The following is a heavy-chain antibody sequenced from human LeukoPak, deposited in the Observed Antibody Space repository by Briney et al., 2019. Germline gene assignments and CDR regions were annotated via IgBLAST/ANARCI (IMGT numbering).Heavy chain of an antibody. CDR3: ARDTAPNYDFWSGYYPYYYMDV. Sequence: ASVKVSCKASGYTFTGYYMHWVRQAPGQGLEWMGWINPNSGGTNYAQKFQGRVTMTRDTSISTAYMELSRLRSDDTAVYYCARDTAPNYDFWSGYYPYYYMDVWGKGTTVTVSS. D-gene: IGHD3-3*01. J-gene: IGHJ6*03. V-gene: IGHV1-2*02. CDR1: GYTFTGYY. CDR2: INPNSGGT.